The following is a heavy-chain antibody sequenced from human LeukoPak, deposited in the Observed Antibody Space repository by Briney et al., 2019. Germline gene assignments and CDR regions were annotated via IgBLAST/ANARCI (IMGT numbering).Heavy chain of an antibody. CDR3: ARDSRWYYYDSSGYRGDGMDV. Sequence: PGGSLRLSCAASGFTFSSYAMSWVRQAPGKGLEYVSSISGTGGFTYYADSVKGRFTISRDNAKNSLYLQMNSLRAEDTAVYYCARDSRWYYYDSSGYRGDGMDVWGQGTTVTVSS. V-gene: IGHV3-23*01. D-gene: IGHD3-22*01. CDR2: ISGTGGFT. CDR1: GFTFSSYA. J-gene: IGHJ6*02.